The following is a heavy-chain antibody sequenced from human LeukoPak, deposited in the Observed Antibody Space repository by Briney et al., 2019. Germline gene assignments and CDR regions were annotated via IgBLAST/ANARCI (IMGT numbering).Heavy chain of an antibody. Sequence: GESLKISCKGSGYSFTIYWIGWVRQMPGKGLEWMGIIYPGDSDTRYSPSFQGQVTISADRPINTAYLQWSSLKASDTAIYYCARRLKNSNGWTFDYWDQGTLVTVSS. CDR2: IYPGDSDT. D-gene: IGHD6-19*01. CDR1: GYSFTIYW. CDR3: ARRLKNSNGWTFDY. V-gene: IGHV5-51*01. J-gene: IGHJ4*02.